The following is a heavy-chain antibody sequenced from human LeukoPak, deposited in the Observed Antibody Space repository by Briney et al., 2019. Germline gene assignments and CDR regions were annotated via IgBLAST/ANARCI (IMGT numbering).Heavy chain of an antibody. CDR3: ANPGIGSDIGY. V-gene: IGHV3-23*01. CDR1: GFTFSSYA. D-gene: IGHD2-21*02. Sequence: GGSLRLSCAASGFTFSSYAVSWVRQAPGKGLEWVSAISGSGGSTYYADSVKGRFTISRDNSKNTLYLQMNSLRAEDTAVYYCANPGIGSDIGYWGQGTLVTVSS. J-gene: IGHJ4*02. CDR2: ISGSGGST.